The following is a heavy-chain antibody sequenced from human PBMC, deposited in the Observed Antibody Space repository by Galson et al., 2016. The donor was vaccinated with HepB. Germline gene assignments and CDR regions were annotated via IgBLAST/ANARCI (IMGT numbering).Heavy chain of an antibody. D-gene: IGHD1-14*01. CDR3: ARENHYVLDV. J-gene: IGHJ6*02. Sequence: SLRLSCAATGFPFSAYWMQWVRQVPGKGLVWVSRLTTDGIIGYADSVMGRFTNSRDNAKNTLYLHMDSLRAEDTAVYYCARENHYVLDVWGQGTTVTVSS. V-gene: IGHV3-74*01. CDR2: LTTDGII. CDR1: GFPFSAYW.